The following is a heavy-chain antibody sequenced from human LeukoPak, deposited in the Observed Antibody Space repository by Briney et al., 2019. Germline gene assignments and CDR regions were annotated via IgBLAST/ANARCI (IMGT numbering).Heavy chain of an antibody. D-gene: IGHD1-7*01. CDR3: ARATTGTRTVDH. V-gene: IGHV5-51*01. J-gene: IGHJ4*02. CDR1: GYTFTNYW. Sequence: GESLKISCKGSGYTFTNYWIAWVRQMPGKGLESMGTIFPDDSHTTYSPSFQGQVTISADKSINTAYLQWSSLKASDTAIYYCARATTGTRTVDHWGQGTLVTVSS. CDR2: IFPDDSHT.